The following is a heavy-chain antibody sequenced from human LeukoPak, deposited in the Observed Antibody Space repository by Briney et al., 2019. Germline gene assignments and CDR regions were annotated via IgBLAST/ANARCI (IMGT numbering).Heavy chain of an antibody. D-gene: IGHD3-22*01. V-gene: IGHV3-30*02. J-gene: IGHJ5*02. CDR3: AKDKSTYYSTNWFDP. Sequence: GGSLRLSCAASGFTFSSYGMHWVRQAPGKGLEWVAFIRYDGSNKYYADSVKGRFTTSRDNSKNTLYLQMNSLRAEDTAVYYCAKDKSTYYSTNWFDPWGQGTLVTVSS. CDR2: IRYDGSNK. CDR1: GFTFSSYG.